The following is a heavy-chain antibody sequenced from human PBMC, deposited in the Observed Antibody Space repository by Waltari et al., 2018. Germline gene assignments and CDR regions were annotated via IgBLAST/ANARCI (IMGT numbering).Heavy chain of an antibody. CDR2: IYHSGST. J-gene: IGHJ3*02. D-gene: IGHD1-1*01. CDR1: GYSISSGYY. CDR3: AITTVPAAFDI. V-gene: IGHV4-38-2*01. Sequence: QVQLQESGPGLVKPSETLSLTCAVSGYSISSGYYWGWIRQPPGKGLEWIGSIYHSGSTYYNPSLKSRVTISVDTSKNQFSLKLSSVTAADTAVYYCAITTVPAAFDIWGQGTMVTVSS.